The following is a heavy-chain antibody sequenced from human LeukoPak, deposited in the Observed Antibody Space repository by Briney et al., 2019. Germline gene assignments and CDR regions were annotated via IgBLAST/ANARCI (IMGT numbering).Heavy chain of an antibody. V-gene: IGHV3-48*01. Sequence: GGSLRLSCAASGFTFNDYAMYWVRQAPGKGLEWVSYISSSSSTIYYADSVKGRFTISRDNAKNSLYLQMNSLRAEDTAVYYCARYNYYGSGSLGPPSYYFDYWGQGTLVTVSS. CDR1: GFTFNDYA. D-gene: IGHD3-10*01. CDR3: ARYNYYGSGSLGPPSYYFDY. J-gene: IGHJ4*02. CDR2: ISSSSSTI.